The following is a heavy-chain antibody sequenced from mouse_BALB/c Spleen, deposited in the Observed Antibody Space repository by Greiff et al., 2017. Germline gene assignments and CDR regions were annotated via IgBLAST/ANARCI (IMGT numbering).Heavy chain of an antibody. CDR3: ARGGYDGSSAY. V-gene: IGHV1-87*01. Sequence: VQLQQSGAELARPGASVKLSCKASGYTFTSYWMQWVKQRPGQGLEWIGAIYPGDGDTRYTQKFKGKATLTADKSSSTAYMQLSSLASEDSAVYYCARGGYDGSSAYWGQGTLVTVSA. CDR1: GYTFTSYW. J-gene: IGHJ3*01. D-gene: IGHD2-3*01. CDR2: IYPGDGDT.